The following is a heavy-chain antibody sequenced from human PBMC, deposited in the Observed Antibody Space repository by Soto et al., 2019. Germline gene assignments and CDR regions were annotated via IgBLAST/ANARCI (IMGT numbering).Heavy chain of an antibody. D-gene: IGHD1-1*01. Sequence: PGGSLRLSCAASGFTFSTYSMNWVRQAPGKGLEWVSSISSSSTIYYADSVKGRFTVSRDTSNNTLYLQMNNLRAEDTAIYYCVRGDNWSDEASDYWGQGTLVTVSS. J-gene: IGHJ4*02. CDR2: ISSSSTI. V-gene: IGHV3-48*01. CDR3: VRGDNWSDEASDY. CDR1: GFTFSTYS.